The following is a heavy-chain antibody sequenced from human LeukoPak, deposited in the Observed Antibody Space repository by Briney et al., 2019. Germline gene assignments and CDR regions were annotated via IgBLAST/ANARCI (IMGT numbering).Heavy chain of an antibody. CDR2: IYPGDSDT. CDR1: GYSFTSYW. CDR3: ARREYCGGDCYSTVDY. Sequence: GESLKISCKGSGYSFTSYWIGWVRQMPGKGLEWMGIIYPGDSDTRYSPSFQGQVTILADKSISTAYLQWSSLKASDTAMYYCARREYCGGDCYSTVDYWGQGTLVTVSS. J-gene: IGHJ4*02. V-gene: IGHV5-51*01. D-gene: IGHD2-21*02.